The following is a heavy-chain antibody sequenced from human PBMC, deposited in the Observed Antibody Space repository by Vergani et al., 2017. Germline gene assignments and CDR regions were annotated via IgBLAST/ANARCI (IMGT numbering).Heavy chain of an antibody. Sequence: QVQLQESGPGLVKPSETLSLTCTVSGGSISSYYWSWIRQPPGMGLEWIGYTYYSGSTNYNPSLKSRVTISVDTSKNQFSLKLSSVTAADTAVYYCARYTAMGCNWGQGTLVTVSS. CDR3: ARYTAMGCN. J-gene: IGHJ4*02. V-gene: IGHV4-59*01. CDR1: GGSISSYY. CDR2: TYYSGST. D-gene: IGHD5-18*01.